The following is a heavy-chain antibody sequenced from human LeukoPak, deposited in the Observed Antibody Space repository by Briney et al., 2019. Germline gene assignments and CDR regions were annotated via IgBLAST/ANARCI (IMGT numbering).Heavy chain of an antibody. Sequence: GVPLRLSCAAAGFTFSHYGMHWVRQAPRKGLEWGAVIWSDGTNQYYGDSVKGRFTISRDVSGNTVYLQMNSLRPDGTGVYYCARDAQRGFDYSNSLEYWGQGTPVTVS. CDR1: GFTFSHYG. V-gene: IGHV3-33*01. J-gene: IGHJ4*02. CDR2: IWSDGTNQ. CDR3: ARDAQRGFDYSNSLEY. D-gene: IGHD4-11*01.